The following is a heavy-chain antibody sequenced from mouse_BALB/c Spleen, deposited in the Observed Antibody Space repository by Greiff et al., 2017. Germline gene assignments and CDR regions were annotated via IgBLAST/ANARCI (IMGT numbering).Heavy chain of an antibody. CDR2: IWAGGST. V-gene: IGHV2-9*02. CDR1: GFSLTSYG. D-gene: IGHD2-14*01. CDR3: ARDKAYYRYDDAMDY. Sequence: VMLVESGPGLVAPSQSLSITCTVSGFSLTSYGVHWVRQPPGKGLEWLGVIWAGGSTNYNSALMSRLSISKDNSKSQVFLKMNSLQTDDTAMYYCARDKAYYRYDDAMDYWGQGTSVTVSS. J-gene: IGHJ4*01.